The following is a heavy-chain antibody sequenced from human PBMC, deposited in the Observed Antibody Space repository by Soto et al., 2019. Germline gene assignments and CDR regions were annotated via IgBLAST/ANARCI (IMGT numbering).Heavy chain of an antibody. D-gene: IGHD4-17*01. CDR3: ARSMTTVVTLDY. CDR1: GGSILSSSYY. CDR2: IYYSGST. J-gene: IGHJ4*02. V-gene: IGHV4-39*01. Sequence: SETLSLNCTISGGSILSSSYYWGCFRQPPGKGLEWIGSIYYSGSTYYNPSLKSRVTISVDTSKNQFSLKLSSVTAADTAVYYCARSMTTVVTLDYWGQGTLVTVS.